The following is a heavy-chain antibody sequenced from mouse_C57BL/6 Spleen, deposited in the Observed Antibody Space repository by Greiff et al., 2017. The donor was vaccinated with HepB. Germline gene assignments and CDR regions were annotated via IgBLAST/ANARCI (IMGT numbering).Heavy chain of an antibody. CDR1: GYTFTDYE. J-gene: IGHJ2*01. Sequence: VKLVESGAELVRPGASVTLSCKASGYTFTDYEMHWVKQTPVHGLEWIGAIDPETGGTAYNQKFKGKAILTADKSSSTAYMELRSLTSEDSAVYYCTRREDYYGSSFDYWGQGTTLTVSS. CDR2: IDPETGGT. D-gene: IGHD1-1*01. CDR3: TRREDYYGSSFDY. V-gene: IGHV1-15*01.